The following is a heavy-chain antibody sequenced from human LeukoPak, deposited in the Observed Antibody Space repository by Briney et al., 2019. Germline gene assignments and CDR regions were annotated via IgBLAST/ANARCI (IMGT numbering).Heavy chain of an antibody. CDR1: GFTFSGFG. J-gene: IGHJ4*02. CDR2: ISYDGSNK. D-gene: IGHD3-9*01. V-gene: IGHV3-30*03. Sequence: GGSLRLSCAASGFTFSGFGMHWVRQAPGKGLEWVAVISYDGSNKYYADSVKGRFTISRDNYKNTLYLQMNSLRAEDTAVYYCARDRLHYDSLTGYPADWGQGTLVTVSS. CDR3: ARDRLHYDSLTGYPAD.